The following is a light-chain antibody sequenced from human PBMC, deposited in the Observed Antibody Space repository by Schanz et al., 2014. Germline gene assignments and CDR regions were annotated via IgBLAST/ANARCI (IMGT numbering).Light chain of an antibody. CDR1: SSNIGAGYD. J-gene: IGLJ2*01. Sequence: QSVLTQSPSVSGAPGQRVTISCTGTSSNIGAGYDVHWYQQFPGTAPKLLIYGNTNRPSGVPDRFSASKSGTSASLAITGLQAEDEGDYYCHSYDSFLSAVVFGGGTKLTVL. V-gene: IGLV1-40*01. CDR3: HSYDSFLSAVV. CDR2: GNT.